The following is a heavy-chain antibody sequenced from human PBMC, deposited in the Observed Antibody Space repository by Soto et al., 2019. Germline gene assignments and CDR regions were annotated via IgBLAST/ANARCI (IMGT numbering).Heavy chain of an antibody. Sequence: GASVKVSCKASGYTFTSYGISWVRQAPGQGLEWMGWISAYNGNTNYAQKLQGRVTMTTDTSTSTAYMELRSLRSDDTAVYYCARDSAAMVRYYYYGMDVWGQGTTVTVSS. J-gene: IGHJ6*02. CDR1: GYTFTSYG. CDR2: ISAYNGNT. CDR3: ARDSAAMVRYYYYGMDV. D-gene: IGHD5-18*01. V-gene: IGHV1-18*01.